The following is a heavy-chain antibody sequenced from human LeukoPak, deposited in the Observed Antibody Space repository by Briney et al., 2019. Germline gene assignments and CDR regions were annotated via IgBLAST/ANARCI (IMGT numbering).Heavy chain of an antibody. CDR3: ARNLGYGSGLYYMDV. CDR2: ISAYNGNT. Sequence: GASVKVSCKASGYTFTGYYMHWVRQAPGQGLEWMGWISAYNGNTNYAQKLQGRVTMTTDTSTSTAYMELRSLRSDDTAVYYCARNLGYGSGLYYMDVWGKGTTVTISS. D-gene: IGHD3-10*01. V-gene: IGHV1-18*04. CDR1: GYTFTGYY. J-gene: IGHJ6*03.